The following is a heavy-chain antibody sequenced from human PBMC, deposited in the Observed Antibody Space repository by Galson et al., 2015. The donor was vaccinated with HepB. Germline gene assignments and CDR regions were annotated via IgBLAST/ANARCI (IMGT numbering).Heavy chain of an antibody. Sequence: QSGAEVKKPGESLRISCKGSGYNFLGNWIAWVRQMPGKGLEWMGTIYPGDSETRYSPSFQGHVTISVDRSINIAYLQWSTLKASDTAMYYCSREGASGYAEWGQGSLVTVSS. D-gene: IGHD2-2*01. CDR1: GYNFLGNW. CDR2: IYPGDSET. CDR3: SREGASGYAE. V-gene: IGHV5-51*01. J-gene: IGHJ4*02.